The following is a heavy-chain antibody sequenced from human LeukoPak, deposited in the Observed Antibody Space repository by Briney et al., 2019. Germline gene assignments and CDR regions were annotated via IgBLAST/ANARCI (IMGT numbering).Heavy chain of an antibody. V-gene: IGHV3-23*01. CDR3: AKVPYSDYGSGRPPFMDV. CDR1: GFTFYNYA. Sequence: GGSLRLSCAASGFTFYNYAMSWVRQAPGTGLEWVSTISDSGSSTYYADSVRGRFTISRDNSKNTLYLQMESLRAEDTAIYYCAKVPYSDYGSGRPPFMDVWGQGTTVAVSS. J-gene: IGHJ6*02. D-gene: IGHD3-10*01. CDR2: ISDSGSST.